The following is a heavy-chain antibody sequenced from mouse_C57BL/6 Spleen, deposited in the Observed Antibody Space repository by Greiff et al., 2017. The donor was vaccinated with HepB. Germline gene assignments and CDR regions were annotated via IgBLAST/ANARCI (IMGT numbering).Heavy chain of an antibody. CDR3: AQGYFDV. CDR2: INPSTGGT. Sequence: VQLQQSGPELVKPGASVKISCKASGYSFTGYYMNWVKQSPEKSLEWIGEINPSTGGTTYNQKFKAKATLTVDKSSSTAYMQLKSLTSEDSAVYYCAQGYFDVWGTGTTVTVS. CDR1: GYSFTGYY. V-gene: IGHV1-42*01. J-gene: IGHJ1*03.